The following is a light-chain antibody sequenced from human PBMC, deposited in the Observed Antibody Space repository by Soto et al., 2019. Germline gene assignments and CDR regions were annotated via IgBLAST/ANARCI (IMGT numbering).Light chain of an antibody. J-gene: IGLJ3*02. CDR1: RGHSGYA. V-gene: IGLV4-69*01. Sequence: QPVLTQSPSASASLGASVKLTCTLSRGHSGYAIAWHQQQPEKGPRYLMKLNSDGSHSKGDGIPDRFSGSSSGAERYLIISSLQSEDEADYYCQTWGTGIQWVFGGGTKLTVL. CDR3: QTWGTGIQWV. CDR2: LNSDGSH.